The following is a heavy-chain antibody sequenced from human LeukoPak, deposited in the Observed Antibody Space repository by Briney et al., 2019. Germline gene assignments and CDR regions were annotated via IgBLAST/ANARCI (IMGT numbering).Heavy chain of an antibody. Sequence: PSDTLSLTCAVYGVSFSGYYWSWIRQPPGKGLEWIGEINHSGSTNYNPPLKSRVTISVDRSKNQFSLKLSSVTAADTAVYYCARDLDTTYFDYWGQGTLVTVSS. CDR1: GVSFSGYY. V-gene: IGHV4-34*01. J-gene: IGHJ4*02. CDR3: ARDLDTTYFDY. CDR2: INHSGST. D-gene: IGHD5-18*01.